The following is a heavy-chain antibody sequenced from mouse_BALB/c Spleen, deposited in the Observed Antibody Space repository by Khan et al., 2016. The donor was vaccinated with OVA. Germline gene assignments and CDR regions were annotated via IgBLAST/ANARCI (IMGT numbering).Heavy chain of an antibody. CDR2: IYPGTDNS. Sequence: QVQLQQSGAELVRPGASVKLSCKTSGYIFTSYWIHWVKQRSGQGLEWIARIYPGTDNSYYNEKFKDKATLTADKSSSTAYLQLSSLKSEDSDVYFCAREEALYCFDHWGQGTTLTVSA. V-gene: IGHV1S132*01. CDR3: AREEALYCFDH. CDR1: GYIFTSYW. J-gene: IGHJ2*01. D-gene: IGHD3-2*02.